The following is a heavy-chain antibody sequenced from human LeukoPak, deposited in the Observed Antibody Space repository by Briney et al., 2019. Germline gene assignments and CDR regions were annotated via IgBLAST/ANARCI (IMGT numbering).Heavy chain of an antibody. Sequence: AASVKVSCKASGYTLTSYAINWVRQAPGQGLEWIGWINTNTGNPTYAQGFTGRFVFSLDTSVSTTYLQISSLKAEDTAVYYCARDPRAAEDGKADYWGQGTLVTVSS. J-gene: IGHJ4*02. CDR1: GYTLTSYA. D-gene: IGHD6-13*01. V-gene: IGHV7-4-1*02. CDR3: ARDPRAAEDGKADY. CDR2: INTNTGNP.